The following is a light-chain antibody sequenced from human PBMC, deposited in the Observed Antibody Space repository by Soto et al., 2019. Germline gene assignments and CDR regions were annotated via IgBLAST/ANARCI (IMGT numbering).Light chain of an antibody. CDR1: SSNVGSYKL. CDR2: EVN. CDR3: CSSGGSPTYV. V-gene: IGLV2-23*02. Sequence: QSVLTQPASVSGSPGQSITISCTGTSSNVGSYKLVSWYQQHPGKAPKLMIFEVNKRPSGVSNRFAGSKSGNTASLPISGLKVEDEADYYCCSSGGSPTYVFGTGTKLTVL. J-gene: IGLJ1*01.